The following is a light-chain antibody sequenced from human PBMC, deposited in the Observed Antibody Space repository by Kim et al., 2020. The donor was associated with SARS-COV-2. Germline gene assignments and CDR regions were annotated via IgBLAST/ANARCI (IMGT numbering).Light chain of an antibody. J-gene: IGKJ1*01. CDR2: GTS. V-gene: IGKV1-13*02. Sequence: AIQLAQSPSSLSASVGDRVTITCRASHDIGTSLAWYRQRPGKAPQLLMEGTSTLESGVPSRFTGSGSGTDFILTISGLQPEDFATYYCQQFKSCPPTFGQGTKVDIK. CDR3: QQFKSCPPT. CDR1: HDIGTS.